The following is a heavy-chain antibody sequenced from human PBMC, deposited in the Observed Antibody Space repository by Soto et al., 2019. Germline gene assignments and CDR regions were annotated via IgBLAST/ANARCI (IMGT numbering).Heavy chain of an antibody. CDR3: GGSSPPTVTTFVY. V-gene: IGHV4-31*03. J-gene: IGHJ4*02. CDR2: IYYSGST. Sequence: QVQLQESGPGLVKPSQTLSLTCTVSGGSISSGGYYWSWIRQHPGKGLEWIGYIYYSGSTYYNPSLKSRVTISVEKSNNQYSLQLLSFAAAATAVYYCGGSSPPTVTTFVYWGRGSLVVVSS. D-gene: IGHD4-17*01. CDR1: GGSISSGGYY.